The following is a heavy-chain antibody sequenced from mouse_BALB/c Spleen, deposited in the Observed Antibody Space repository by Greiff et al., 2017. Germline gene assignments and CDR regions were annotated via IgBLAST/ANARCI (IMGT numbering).Heavy chain of an antibody. J-gene: IGHJ2*01. CDR1: GFTFSSFG. CDR3: ARSDLEYYFDY. Sequence: EVQVVESGGGLVQPGGSRKLSCAASGFTFSSFGMHWVRQAPEKGLEWVAYISSGSSTIYYADTVKGRFTISRDNPKNTLFLQMTSLRSEDTAMYYCARSDLEYYFDYWGQGTTLTVSS. CDR2: ISSGSSTI. V-gene: IGHV5-17*02.